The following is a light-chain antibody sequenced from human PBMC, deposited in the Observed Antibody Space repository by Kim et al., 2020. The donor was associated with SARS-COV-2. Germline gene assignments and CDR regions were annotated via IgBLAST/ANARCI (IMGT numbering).Light chain of an antibody. Sequence: VSPRQTARITCSGDVLAKKYARWFQQKPGQAPVLVIYKDSERPSGIPERFSGSSSGTTVTLTISGAQVEDEADYYCYSAADNNWVFGGGTQLTVL. CDR1: VLAKKY. V-gene: IGLV3-27*01. CDR3: YSAADNNWV. CDR2: KDS. J-gene: IGLJ3*02.